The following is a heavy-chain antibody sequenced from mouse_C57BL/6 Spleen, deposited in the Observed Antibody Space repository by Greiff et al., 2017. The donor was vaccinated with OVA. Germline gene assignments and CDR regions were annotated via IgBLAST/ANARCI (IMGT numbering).Heavy chain of an antibody. J-gene: IGHJ3*01. V-gene: IGHV1-66*01. CDR3: ARNYGSSYEAWFAY. CDR1: GYSFPSYY. D-gene: IGHD1-1*01. Sequence: QVQLQQSGPELVKPGASVKISCKASGYSFPSYYIHWVKQRPGQGLEWIGWIYPGSGNTKYNEKFKGKATLTADPSSSTAYMQLSSLTSEDSAVYYGARNYGSSYEAWFAYWGQGTLVTVSA. CDR2: IYPGSGNT.